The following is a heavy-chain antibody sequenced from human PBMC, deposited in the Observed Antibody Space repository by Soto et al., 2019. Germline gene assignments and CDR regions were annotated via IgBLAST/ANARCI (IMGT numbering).Heavy chain of an antibody. CDR2: IYYSGST. CDR1: GGSISSGGYY. CDR3: ARDFYSYYGMDV. V-gene: IGHV4-31*03. J-gene: IGHJ6*02. Sequence: QVQLQESGPGLVKPSQPLSLTCTVSGGSISSGGYYWSWIRQHPGKGLEWIGYIYYSGSTYYNPSLKSRVTISVDTSKNQFALKLSSVTAADTAVYYCARDFYSYYGMDVWGQGTTVTVSS.